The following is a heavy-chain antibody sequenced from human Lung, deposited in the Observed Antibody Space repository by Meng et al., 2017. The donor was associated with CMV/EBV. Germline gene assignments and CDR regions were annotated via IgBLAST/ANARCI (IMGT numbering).Heavy chain of an antibody. J-gene: IGHJ4*02. V-gene: IGHV3-48*03. CDR3: ARSAMDYSPYCDY. Sequence: GGSLRLSCAASGFTFSSYQMNWVRQAPGKGLVWVSYISNSGITTYYADSVKCRFTISRDNAKNPLFLQINSLRAEDTAVYYCARSAMDYSPYCDYWGQGALVTVSS. CDR2: ISNSGITT. D-gene: IGHD3-16*01. CDR1: GFTFSSYQ.